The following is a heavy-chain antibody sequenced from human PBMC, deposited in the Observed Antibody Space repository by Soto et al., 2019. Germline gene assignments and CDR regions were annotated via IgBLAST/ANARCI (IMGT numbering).Heavy chain of an antibody. J-gene: IGHJ4*02. CDR3: TRGPRPISNGTGAY. CDR2: IYNDGTYS. D-gene: IGHD3-10*01. V-gene: IGHV3-74*01. CDR1: GFIFKMYW. Sequence: LRLSCAASGFIFKMYWMHWVRQSPGRGLVWISRIYNDGTYSDYADSVRGRFTISRDNVNDTLYLQMNNLRAEDSGLYYCTRGPRPISNGTGAYWGQGTQVTVCS.